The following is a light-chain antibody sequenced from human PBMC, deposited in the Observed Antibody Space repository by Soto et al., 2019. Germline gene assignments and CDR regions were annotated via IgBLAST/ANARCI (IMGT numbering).Light chain of an antibody. V-gene: IGKV3-20*01. CDR3: QQYGSSPIT. CDR2: DAS. J-gene: IGKJ5*01. Sequence: EIVLTHSPGTLSLSPGEIATLSCRASHSVTRYVAWYQQKPGQAPRLLISDASGRATGIPDRFSGSGSETDFSLTINRLEPEDFAVYFCQQYGSSPITFGQGTRLEIK. CDR1: HSVTRY.